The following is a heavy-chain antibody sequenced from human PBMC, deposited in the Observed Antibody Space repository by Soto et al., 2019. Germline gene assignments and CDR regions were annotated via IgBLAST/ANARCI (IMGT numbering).Heavy chain of an antibody. CDR1: GGSISSSNW. J-gene: IGHJ5*02. D-gene: IGHD2-8*01. CDR2: IYHSGST. V-gene: IGHV4-4*02. Sequence: SETLSLTCTVSGGSISSSNWWSWVRQPPGKGLEWIGEIYHSGSTNYNPSLKSRVTISVDKSKNQFSLKLSSVTAADTAVYYCARSIVLMVYAIRRSNWFDPWGQGTLVTVSS. CDR3: ARSIVLMVYAIRRSNWFDP.